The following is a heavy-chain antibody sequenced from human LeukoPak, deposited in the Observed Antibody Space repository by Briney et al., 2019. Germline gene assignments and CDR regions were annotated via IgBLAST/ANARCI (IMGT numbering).Heavy chain of an antibody. Sequence: GGSLRLSRAASGFTFSSYAMSWVRQAPGKGLEWVSAISGSGGSTYYADSVEGRFTISRDNSKNTLYLQMNSLRAEDTAVYYCAKVWGDGYSGYDFDYWGQGTLVTVSS. J-gene: IGHJ4*02. CDR1: GFTFSSYA. CDR2: ISGSGGST. V-gene: IGHV3-23*01. D-gene: IGHD5-12*01. CDR3: AKVWGDGYSGYDFDY.